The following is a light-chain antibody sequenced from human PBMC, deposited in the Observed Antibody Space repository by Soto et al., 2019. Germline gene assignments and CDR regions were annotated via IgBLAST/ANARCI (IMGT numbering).Light chain of an antibody. Sequence: DIQMTQSPSSLSASVGDRVTITCRASQSISSYLNWFQQKPGKAPNLLIYAASSLQSGVPSRFSGSGSGTDFTLTISSLQPEDFAIYYCQQGYSNPWTFGQGTKVEIK. V-gene: IGKV1-39*01. CDR2: AAS. CDR3: QQGYSNPWT. CDR1: QSISSY. J-gene: IGKJ1*01.